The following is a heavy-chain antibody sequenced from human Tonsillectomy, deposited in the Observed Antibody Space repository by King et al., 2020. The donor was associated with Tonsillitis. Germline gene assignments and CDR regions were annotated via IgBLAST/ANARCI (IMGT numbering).Heavy chain of an antibody. CDR2: IYSGDTT. Sequence: VQLVESGGGLIQPGGSLRLSCAASGFTVSNYCIHWVRQAPGKGLEWVSLIYSGDTTYYAVSVRGRFTISRDNFKNTLYLDMNALRVDDTAVYYCARDHGAGHDGFDFWGQGTMVTVSS. J-gene: IGHJ3*01. CDR3: ARDHGAGHDGFDF. V-gene: IGHV3-53*01. D-gene: IGHD6-19*01. CDR1: GFTVSNYC.